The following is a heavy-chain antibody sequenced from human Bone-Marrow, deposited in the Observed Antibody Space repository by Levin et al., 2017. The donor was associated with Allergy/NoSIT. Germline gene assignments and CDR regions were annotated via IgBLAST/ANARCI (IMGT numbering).Heavy chain of an antibody. CDR2: ISYDGDNE. Sequence: GGSLRLSCAASGLSFSTYAMTWVRQAPGKGLEWVAVISYDGDNEYYGNSVRGRFTVSRDNSKNTLYLQMDSLRAEDTAVYYCARDWNEKSYGYYGMDVWGQGTTVTV. CDR3: ARDWNEKSYGYYGMDV. CDR1: GLSFSTYA. J-gene: IGHJ6*02. V-gene: IGHV3-30-3*01. D-gene: IGHD1-1*01.